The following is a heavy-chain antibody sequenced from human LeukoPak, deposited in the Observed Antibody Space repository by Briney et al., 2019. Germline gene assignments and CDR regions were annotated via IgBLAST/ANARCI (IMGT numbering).Heavy chain of an antibody. CDR2: IHPSGST. CDR1: GGSFSGYY. Sequence: SETLSLTCAVYGGSFSGYYWSWYRQPTGRGVERIGGIHPSGSTHYNPSLESRVIISIDTSKNQFSLKVNSVTAADTAVYYCVRGQDQAKSRHWGQGTLATVSS. D-gene: IGHD4/OR15-4a*01. CDR3: VRGQDQAKSRH. V-gene: IGHV4-34*01. J-gene: IGHJ1*01.